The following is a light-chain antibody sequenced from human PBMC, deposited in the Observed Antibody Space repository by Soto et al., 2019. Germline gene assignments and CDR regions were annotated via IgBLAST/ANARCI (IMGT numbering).Light chain of an antibody. CDR1: SLDVGGYNY. V-gene: IGLV2-8*01. CDR2: EVT. J-gene: IGLJ2*01. CDR3: SSYTTSNVVV. Sequence: QSVLTQPPSASGSLGQSVTISCTGTSLDVGGYNYVSWHQQHPGKAPKLIIYEVTKRPSGVPERFSGSKSDTTASLTVSGLQAEDEADYYCSSYTTSNVVVFGGGTKLTVL.